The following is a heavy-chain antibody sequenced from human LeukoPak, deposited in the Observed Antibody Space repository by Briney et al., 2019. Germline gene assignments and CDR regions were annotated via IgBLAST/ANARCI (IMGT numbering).Heavy chain of an antibody. CDR2: ISGSGGST. CDR1: GFTFSSYA. V-gene: IGHV3-23*01. D-gene: IGHD5-12*01. CDR3: AKGGPISLIRGSYYGMDV. J-gene: IGHJ6*02. Sequence: GGSLRLSCAASGFTFSSYAMSWVRQAPGKGLEWVSAISGSGGSTYYADSVKGRFTISRDNSKSTLYLQMNSLRAEDTAAYYCAKGGPISLIRGSYYGMDVWGQGTTVTVSS.